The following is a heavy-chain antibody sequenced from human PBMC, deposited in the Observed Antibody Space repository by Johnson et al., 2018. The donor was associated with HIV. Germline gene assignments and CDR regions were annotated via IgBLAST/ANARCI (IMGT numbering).Heavy chain of an antibody. CDR2: ISWDGGST. CDR1: GFTFDDYA. CDR3: ARESLLITPRRDDAFDI. V-gene: IGHV3-43D*03. J-gene: IGHJ3*02. Sequence: QLVESGGVVVQPGGSLRLSCAASGFTFDDYAMHWVRQAPGKGLEWVSLISWDGGSTYYADSVKGRFTISRDNSKNSLYLQMNSLTAEDTALYYCARESLLITPRRDDAFDIWGQGTMVTVSS. D-gene: IGHD6-6*01.